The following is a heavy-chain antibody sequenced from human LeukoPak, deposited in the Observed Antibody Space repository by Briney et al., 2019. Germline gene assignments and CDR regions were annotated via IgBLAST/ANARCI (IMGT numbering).Heavy chain of an antibody. CDR1: GFTFSSYA. CDR3: ATEGFDY. J-gene: IGHJ4*02. CDR2: ISADAGSA. Sequence: TGGSLRLPCAASGFTFSSYAMDWVRQAPGKGLEWVSVISADAGSAYYADYVKGRFTVSRDNSRNTLYLQMNSLRVEDTAVYYCATEGFDYWGQGTLVTVSS. V-gene: IGHV3-23*01.